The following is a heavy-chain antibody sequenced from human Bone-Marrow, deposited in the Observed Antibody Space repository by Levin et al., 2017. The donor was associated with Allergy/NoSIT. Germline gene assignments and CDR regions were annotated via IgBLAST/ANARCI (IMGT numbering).Heavy chain of an antibody. Sequence: SQTLSLTCTVSGESVSSSGFYWTWIRQYPGTGLEWIGHIYYPGNTSYNPSLKSRVSISEDRSKNQFSLKLASVTAADTAVYYRARESVYYGSGSWIDCWGQGTLVTVSS. CDR2: IYYPGNT. CDR3: ARESVYYGSGSWIDC. D-gene: IGHD3-10*01. V-gene: IGHV4-31*02. CDR1: GESVSSSGFY. J-gene: IGHJ4*02.